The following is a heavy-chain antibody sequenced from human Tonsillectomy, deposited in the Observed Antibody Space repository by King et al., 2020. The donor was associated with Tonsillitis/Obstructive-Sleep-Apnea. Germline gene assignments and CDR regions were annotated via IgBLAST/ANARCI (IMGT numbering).Heavy chain of an antibody. CDR1: GFTFSNYN. V-gene: IGHV3-21*01. Sequence: VQLVESGGGLVKPGGSLRLSCAASGFTFSNYNMIWVRQAPGKGLEWVSSISISSTFLYYADSVKGRFTISRDNAKNSLYLQMNSLGAEDTAVYYCARDRGYSTSTTCNYYYMDVWGKGTTVTVSS. D-gene: IGHD2-2*01. J-gene: IGHJ6*03. CDR2: ISISSTFL. CDR3: ARDRGYSTSTTCNYYYMDV.